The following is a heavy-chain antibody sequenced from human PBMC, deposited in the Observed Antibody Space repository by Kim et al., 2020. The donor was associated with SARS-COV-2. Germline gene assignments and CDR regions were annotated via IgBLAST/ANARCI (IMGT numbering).Heavy chain of an antibody. V-gene: IGHV3-9*01. CDR3: AKMTTYCSGGSCYSGVGWFDP. J-gene: IGHJ5*02. CDR1: GFTFDDYA. CDR2: ISWNSGSI. Sequence: GGSLRLSCAASGFTFDDYAMHWVRQAPGKGLEWVSGISWNSGSIGYADSVKGRFTISRDNAKNSLYLQMNSLRAEDTALYYCAKMTTYCSGGSCYSGVGWFDPWGQGTLVTVSS. D-gene: IGHD2-15*01.